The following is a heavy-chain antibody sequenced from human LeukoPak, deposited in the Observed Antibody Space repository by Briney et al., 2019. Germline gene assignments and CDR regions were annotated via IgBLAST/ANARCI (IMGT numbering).Heavy chain of an antibody. J-gene: IGHJ4*02. CDR1: GGSISSSSYY. Sequence: PSETLSLTCTVSGGSISSSSYYWGWIRQPPGKGLQWIGSIYYSGSTYYNPSLKSRFTISVDTSKNQFSLKLSSVTAADTAVYYCARHSSRDIPVLLWFGELFPPFDYWGQGTLVTVSS. CDR2: IYYSGST. V-gene: IGHV4-39*01. CDR3: ARHSSRDIPVLLWFGELFPPFDY. D-gene: IGHD3-10*01.